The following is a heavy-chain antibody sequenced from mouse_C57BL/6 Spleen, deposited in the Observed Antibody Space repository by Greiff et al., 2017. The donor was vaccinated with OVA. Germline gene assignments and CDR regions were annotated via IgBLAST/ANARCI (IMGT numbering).Heavy chain of an antibody. CDR3: ARLLRSPMDY. J-gene: IGHJ4*01. D-gene: IGHD1-1*01. CDR2: ISSGSSTI. Sequence: EVMLVESGGGLVKPGGSLTLSCAASGFTFSDYGMHWVRQAPEKGLEWVAYISSGSSTIYYADTVKGRFTITRDNAKNTLFLQMTSLRSEDTAMYYCARLLRSPMDYWGQGTSVTVSS. V-gene: IGHV5-17*01. CDR1: GFTFSDYG.